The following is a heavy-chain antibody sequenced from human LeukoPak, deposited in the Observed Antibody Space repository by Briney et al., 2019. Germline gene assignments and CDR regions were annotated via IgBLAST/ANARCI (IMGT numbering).Heavy chain of an antibody. J-gene: IGHJ3*02. CDR2: INPSGGST. CDR3: ARAKDYYDSSGYYDGAFDI. CDR1: GYTFTSYY. Sequence: ASVKVSCRASGYTFTSYYMHWVRQAPGQGLEWMGIINPSGGSTSYAQKFQGRVTMTRDMSTSTVYMELSSLRSEDTAVYYCARAKDYYDSSGYYDGAFDIWGQGTMVTVSS. D-gene: IGHD3-22*01. V-gene: IGHV1-46*01.